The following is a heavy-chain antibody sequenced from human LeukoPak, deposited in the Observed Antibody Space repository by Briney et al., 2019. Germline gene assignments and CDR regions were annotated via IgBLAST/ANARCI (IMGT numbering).Heavy chain of an antibody. J-gene: IGHJ4*02. CDR3: ATDDDFWSGSPLFDY. D-gene: IGHD3-3*01. Sequence: GGSLRLSCAASGFTFSSYAMSWVRQAPGKGLEWVSAISGSGGSTYYAGSVKGRFTISRDNSKNTLYLQMNSLRAEDTAVYYCATDDDFWSGSPLFDYWGQGTLVTVSS. CDR2: ISGSGGST. CDR1: GFTFSSYA. V-gene: IGHV3-23*01.